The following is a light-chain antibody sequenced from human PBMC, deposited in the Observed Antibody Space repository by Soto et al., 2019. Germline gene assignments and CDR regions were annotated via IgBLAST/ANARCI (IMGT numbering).Light chain of an antibody. V-gene: IGLV2-14*01. J-gene: IGLJ1*01. CDR1: SSDVGRYNY. CDR2: EVI. Sequence: QSALTQPASVSGSPGQSIAISCTGTSSDVGRYNYVSCYQQHPGKAPKLMIYEVINRPSGVSNRFSGSKSGDTASLTISGLRAEDEADYYCSSYTSSNTLVFGTGTKVTVL. CDR3: SSYTSSNTLV.